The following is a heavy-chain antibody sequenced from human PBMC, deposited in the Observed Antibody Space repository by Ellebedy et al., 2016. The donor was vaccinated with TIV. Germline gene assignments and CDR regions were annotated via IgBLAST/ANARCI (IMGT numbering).Heavy chain of an antibody. CDR3: AKSTSGWWVFDY. CDR1: GFTVSSNY. V-gene: IGHV3-66*01. CDR2: IYSGGST. Sequence: GESLKISCAASGFTVSSNYMSWVRQAPGKGLEWVSVIYSGGSTYYADSEKGRFTISRDNSKNTLYLQMNSLRAEDTAVYYCAKSTSGWWVFDYWGQGTLVTVSS. J-gene: IGHJ4*02. D-gene: IGHD6-19*01.